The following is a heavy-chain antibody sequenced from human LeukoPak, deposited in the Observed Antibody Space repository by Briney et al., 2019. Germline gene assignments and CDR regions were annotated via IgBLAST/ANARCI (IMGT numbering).Heavy chain of an antibody. D-gene: IGHD1-1*01. CDR2: INPNSGGT. Sequence: ASVKVSCKASGYTFTGYYMHWVRQAPGQGLEWMGWINPNSGGTNYAQKFQGWVTMTRDTSISTAYMELSRLRSDDTAVYYCARATGTTVDGFDPWGQGTLVTVSS. CDR1: GYTFTGYY. CDR3: ARATGTTVDGFDP. J-gene: IGHJ5*02. V-gene: IGHV1-2*04.